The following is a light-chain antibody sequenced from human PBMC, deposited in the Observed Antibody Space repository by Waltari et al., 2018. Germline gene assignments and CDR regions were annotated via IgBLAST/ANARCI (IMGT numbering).Light chain of an antibody. CDR1: QDIDIY. J-gene: IGKJ4*01. CDR2: AAS. Sequence: DIQMTQSPSSLSASVGDRVTITCRASQDIDIYLNWYQQESGKAPRLLIYAASTLQSGVPSRFSGSGSGTDFTLTISSLQPEDFAAYFCQQSFGTFLTFGGGTKVDIK. V-gene: IGKV1-39*01. CDR3: QQSFGTFLT.